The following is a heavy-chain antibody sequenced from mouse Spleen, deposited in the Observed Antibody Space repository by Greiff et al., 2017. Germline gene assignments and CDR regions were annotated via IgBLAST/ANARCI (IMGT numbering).Heavy chain of an antibody. CDR2: IDPSDSYT. CDR3: ARLPIYYYGSSSSLFDY. CDR1: GYTFTSYW. Sequence: QVQLQQPGAELVKPGASVKLSCKASGYTFTSYWMQWVKQRPGQGLEWIGEIDPSDSYTNYNQKFKGKATLTVDTSSSTAYMQLSSLTSEDSAVYYCARLPIYYYGSSSSLFDYWGQGTTLTVSS. V-gene: IGHV1-50*01. D-gene: IGHD1-1*01. J-gene: IGHJ2*01.